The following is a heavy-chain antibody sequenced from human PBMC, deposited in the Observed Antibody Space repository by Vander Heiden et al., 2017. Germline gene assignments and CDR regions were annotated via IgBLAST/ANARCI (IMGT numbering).Heavy chain of an antibody. V-gene: IGHV1-8*01. CDR1: GYTFSTYD. Sequence: QVQLVQSGAEVKKPGASVRVSCKASGYTFSTYDINWVRQAPGQGLEWMGYMNPKNGNTGYAKNFQGRLTMTRNTSINTFYMELSSLRSEDAAVYYCARRTWLDSWGQGTLVTVSS. CDR2: MNPKNGNT. CDR3: ARRTWLDS. J-gene: IGHJ5*01.